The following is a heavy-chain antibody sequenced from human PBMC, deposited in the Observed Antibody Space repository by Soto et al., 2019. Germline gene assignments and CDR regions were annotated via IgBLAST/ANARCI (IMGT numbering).Heavy chain of an antibody. D-gene: IGHD3-22*01. CDR3: TTTPTYYYDSSGYGKWGDFDY. J-gene: IGHJ4*02. CDR1: GFTFSNAW. Sequence: GGSLRLSCAASGFTFSNAWMNWVRQAPGKGLEWVGRIKSKTDGGTTDYAAPVKGRFTISRDDSKNTLYLQMNSLKTEDTAVYYCTTTPTYYYDSSGYGKWGDFDYWGQGTLVTVSS. CDR2: IKSKTDGGTT. V-gene: IGHV3-15*07.